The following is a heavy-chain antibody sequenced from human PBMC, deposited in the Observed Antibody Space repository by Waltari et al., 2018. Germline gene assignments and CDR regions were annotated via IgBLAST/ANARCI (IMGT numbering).Heavy chain of an antibody. CDR2: INHSGST. V-gene: IGHV4-34*01. D-gene: IGHD1-26*01. Sequence: QVQLQQWGAGLLKPSETLSLTCAVYGGSFSGYYWSWIRQPPGKGLEWIGEINHSGSTNYNPSLKSRITISVDTSKNQFSLKLSSVTAADTAVYYCARHNTDEDSGSYYGMDVWGQGTTVTVSS. J-gene: IGHJ6*02. CDR1: GGSFSGYY. CDR3: ARHNTDEDSGSYYGMDV.